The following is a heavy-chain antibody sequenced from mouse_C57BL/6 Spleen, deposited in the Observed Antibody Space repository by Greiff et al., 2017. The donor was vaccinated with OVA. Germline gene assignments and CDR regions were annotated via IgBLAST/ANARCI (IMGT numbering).Heavy chain of an antibody. Sequence: HVQLQQSGPELVKPGASVKISCKASGYSFTSYYIHWVKQRPGPGLEWIGWIYPGSGNTKSNEQLQGKATLTADTSYSTTYMQLSSLTSEDSAVYYCARGGGISSWYFDVWGTGTTVTVSS. V-gene: IGHV1-66*01. CDR1: GYSFTSYY. D-gene: IGHD1-1*01. CDR2: IYPGSGNT. J-gene: IGHJ1*03. CDR3: ARGGGISSWYFDV.